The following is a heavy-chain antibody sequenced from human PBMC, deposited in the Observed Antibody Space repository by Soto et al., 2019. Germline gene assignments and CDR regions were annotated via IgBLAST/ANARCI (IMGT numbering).Heavy chain of an antibody. J-gene: IGHJ4*02. CDR2: INPNSGGT. CDR1: GYTFTGYY. Sequence: ASVKVSCKASGYTFTGYYMHWVRQAPGQGLEWMGWINPNSGGTNYAQKFQGWVTMTRDTSISTAYMELSRLRSDDTAVYYCARGENWNYAAPFDYWGQGTLVTVSS. CDR3: ARGENWNYAAPFDY. V-gene: IGHV1-2*04. D-gene: IGHD1-7*01.